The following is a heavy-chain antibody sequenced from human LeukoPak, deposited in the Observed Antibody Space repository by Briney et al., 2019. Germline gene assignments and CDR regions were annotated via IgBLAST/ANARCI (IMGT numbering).Heavy chain of an antibody. CDR2: IYFSGTT. J-gene: IGHJ3*01. Sequence: SSETLSLTCTVSGVASGDFYWSWIRQPPGKGLEWIGYIYFSGTTKYNPSLSHRATISLDTSKDHVSLTLSSVTAADTGVYYCARGGTRWRLDFFDVWGQGTMVTVSS. V-gene: IGHV4-59*13. CDR1: GVASGDFY. D-gene: IGHD3-16*01. CDR3: ARGGTRWRLDFFDV.